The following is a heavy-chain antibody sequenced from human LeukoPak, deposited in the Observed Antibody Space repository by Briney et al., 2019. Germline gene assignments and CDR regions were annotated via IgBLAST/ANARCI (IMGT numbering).Heavy chain of an antibody. J-gene: IGHJ5*01. CDR2: IKGEGSHT. D-gene: IGHD3-9*01. V-gene: IGHV3-74*01. CDR3: VRDWDHFDFDS. CDR1: GFTFSNYW. Sequence: GGSLRLSCAASGFTFSNYWMHWVRQAPGKGLVWVSRIKGEGSHTIYADSVKGRFTISRDSAKNTLYLQMKSLRAEDTAVYYCVRDWDHFDFDSWGQGTLVTVSS.